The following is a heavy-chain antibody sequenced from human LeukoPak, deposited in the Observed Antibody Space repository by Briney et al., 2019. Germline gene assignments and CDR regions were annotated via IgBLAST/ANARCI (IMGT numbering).Heavy chain of an antibody. J-gene: IGHJ4*02. CDR2: ISSSSSTI. V-gene: IGHV3-48*01. CDR1: GFTFSSYS. CDR3: ARDRRYSSTAYYFDY. D-gene: IGHD6-13*01. Sequence: GGSLRLSCAASGFTFSSYSMNWVRQAPGKGLEWVSYISSSSSTIYYADSVKGRFTISRDNAKNSLYLQMNSLRAEDTAVYYCARDRRYSSTAYYFDYWGQGTLVTVSS.